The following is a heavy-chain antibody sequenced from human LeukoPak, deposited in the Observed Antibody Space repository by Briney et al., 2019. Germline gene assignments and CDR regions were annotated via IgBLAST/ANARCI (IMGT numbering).Heavy chain of an antibody. J-gene: IGHJ4*02. D-gene: IGHD3-22*01. CDR1: GFTVSSNY. Sequence: GGSLRLSCAASGFTVSSNYMSWVRQAPGKGLEWVSVIYSGGSTYYADSVKGRFAISRDNSKNTLYLQMNSLRAEDTAVYYCARDRQHYYDSSGYYTGVYFDYWGQGALVTVSS. CDR2: IYSGGST. CDR3: ARDRQHYYDSSGYYTGVYFDY. V-gene: IGHV3-66*02.